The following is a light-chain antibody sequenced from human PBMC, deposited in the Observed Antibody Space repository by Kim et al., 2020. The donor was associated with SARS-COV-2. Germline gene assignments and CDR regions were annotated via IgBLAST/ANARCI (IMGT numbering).Light chain of an antibody. J-gene: IGKJ1*01. V-gene: IGKV3-20*01. CDR2: DAS. CDR3: QQCDRSPHT. CDR1: QTVSSDY. Sequence: APGERATLSCRASQTVSSDYLAWYQQKPGQAPRLLIYDASNRATGIPDSFSGSGSGTDFTLTISRLEPEDFAVYYCQQCDRSPHTFGQGTRVEIK.